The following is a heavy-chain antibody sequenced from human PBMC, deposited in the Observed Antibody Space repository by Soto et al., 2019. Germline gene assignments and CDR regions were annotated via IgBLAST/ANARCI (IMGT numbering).Heavy chain of an antibody. J-gene: IGHJ5*02. CDR1: GYSFTSYW. CDR3: ARLSGPSPKALTGNWFDP. V-gene: IGHV5-51*01. Sequence: GESLKISCKGSGYSFTSYWIGWVRQMPGKGLEWMGIIYPGDSDTRYSPSFQGQVTISADKSISTAYLQWSSLKASDTAMYYCARLSGPSPKALTGNWFDPWGQGTLVTVSS. D-gene: IGHD7-27*01. CDR2: IYPGDSDT.